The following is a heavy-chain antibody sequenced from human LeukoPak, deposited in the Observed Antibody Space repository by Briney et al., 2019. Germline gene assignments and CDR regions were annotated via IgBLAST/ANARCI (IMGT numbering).Heavy chain of an antibody. V-gene: IGHV4-39*07. CDR2: IYYSGST. CDR3: ARVHSGYDSRYYYYYMDV. D-gene: IGHD5-12*01. CDR1: GGSISSSSYY. Sequence: SETLSLTCTVSGGSISSSSYYWGWIRQPPGKGLEWIGSIYYSGSTYYNPSLKSRLTISVDTSKNQFSLNLSSVTAADTAVYYCARVHSGYDSRYYYYYMDVWGKGTTVTVSS. J-gene: IGHJ6*03.